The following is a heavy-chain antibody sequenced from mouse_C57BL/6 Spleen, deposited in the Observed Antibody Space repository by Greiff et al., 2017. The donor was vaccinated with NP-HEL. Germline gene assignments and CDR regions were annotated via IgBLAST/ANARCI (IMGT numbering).Heavy chain of an antibody. J-gene: IGHJ1*03. D-gene: IGHD4-1*01. CDR3: ARLWGGYFDV. CDR1: GYTFTDYY. CDR2: INPNNGGT. V-gene: IGHV1-26*01. Sequence: EVKLQQSGPELVKPGASVKISCKASGYTFTDYYMNWVKQSHGKSLEWIGDINPNNGGTSYNQKFKGKATLTVDKSSSTAYMELRSLTSEDSAVYYCARLWGGYFDVWGTGTTVTVSS.